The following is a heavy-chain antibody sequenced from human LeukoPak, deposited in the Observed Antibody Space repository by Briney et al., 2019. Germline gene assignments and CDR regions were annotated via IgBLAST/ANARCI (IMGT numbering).Heavy chain of an antibody. CDR2: ISYDGSNK. V-gene: IGHV3-30-3*01. CDR1: GFTFSSYA. D-gene: IGHD6-6*01. Sequence: PGGSLRLSCAASGFTFSSYAMHWVRQAPGKGLEWVAVISYDGSNKYYADSVKGRFTISRDNSKNTLYLQMNSLRAEDTAVYYCAAEPTRRIAARFDAFDIWGQGTMVTVSS. CDR3: AAEPTRRIAARFDAFDI. J-gene: IGHJ3*02.